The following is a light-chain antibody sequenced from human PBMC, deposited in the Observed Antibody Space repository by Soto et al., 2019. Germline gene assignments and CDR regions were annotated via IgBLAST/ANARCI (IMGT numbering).Light chain of an antibody. CDR1: QGISSA. CDR3: QQFNSYPPLT. J-gene: IGKJ4*01. CDR2: DAS. V-gene: IGKV1-13*02. Sequence: AIQLTQSPSSLSASVGDRVTITCRASQGISSALAWYQQKPGKAPKLLIYDASSLESGVPSRLSGSGSGTDFTLTISSLQPEDFATYYCQQFNSYPPLTFGGGTKVDIK.